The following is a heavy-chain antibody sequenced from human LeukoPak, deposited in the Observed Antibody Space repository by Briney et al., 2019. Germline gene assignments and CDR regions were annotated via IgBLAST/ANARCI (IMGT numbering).Heavy chain of an antibody. CDR2: MNPNSGNT. J-gene: IGHJ4*02. Sequence: VASVKVSCKASGYTFTSYDINWVRQATGQGLEWMGWMNPNSGNTGYAQKFQGRVTMTRNTSISTAYMELSSLRSEDTAVYYCARADFRPGIAVAGTIGNDYWGQGTLVTVSS. CDR1: GYTFTSYD. D-gene: IGHD6-19*01. CDR3: ARADFRPGIAVAGTIGNDY. V-gene: IGHV1-8*01.